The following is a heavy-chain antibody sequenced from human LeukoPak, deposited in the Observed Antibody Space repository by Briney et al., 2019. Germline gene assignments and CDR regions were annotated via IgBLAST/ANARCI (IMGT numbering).Heavy chain of an antibody. J-gene: IGHJ6*02. D-gene: IGHD1-1*01. Sequence: GGSLRLSCAASGFTFSSYWMSWVRQAPGKGLEWVANIKQDGSEKYYVDSVKGRFTISRDNAKNSLYLQMSSLRAEDTAVYYCARVLANGWNAIWHYYYYYGMDVWGQGTTVTVSS. CDR2: IKQDGSEK. V-gene: IGHV3-7*01. CDR1: GFTFSSYW. CDR3: ARVLANGWNAIWHYYYYYGMDV.